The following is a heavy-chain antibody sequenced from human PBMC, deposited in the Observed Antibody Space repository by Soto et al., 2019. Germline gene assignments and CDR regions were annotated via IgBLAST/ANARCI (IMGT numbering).Heavy chain of an antibody. CDR2: IYPGDSDT. CDR3: ARHSPNYYYGMDV. V-gene: IGHV5-51*01. Sequence: GESLKISCKGSGYTFTNYWIGWVRQMPGKGLEWMGIIYPGDSDTKYNPSFQGQVTISADKSITTTYLQWSSLKASDTAIYYCARHSPNYYYGMDVWGQGTTVTVSS. CDR1: GYTFTNYW. J-gene: IGHJ6*02.